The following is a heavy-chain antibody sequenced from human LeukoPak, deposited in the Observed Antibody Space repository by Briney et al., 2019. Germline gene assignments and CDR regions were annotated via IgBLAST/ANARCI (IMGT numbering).Heavy chain of an antibody. V-gene: IGHV3-15*01. CDR3: TTEMTTVITNWFDP. D-gene: IGHD4-11*01. Sequence: KAGGSLRLSCAASGFTFSNAWMSWVRQAPGKGLEWVGRIKSKTDGGTTDYAAPVKGRFTISRDDSKNTLYLQMNSLKTEDTAVYYCTTEMTTVITNWFDPWGQGTLVTVSS. CDR2: IKSKTDGGTT. J-gene: IGHJ5*02. CDR1: GFTFSNAW.